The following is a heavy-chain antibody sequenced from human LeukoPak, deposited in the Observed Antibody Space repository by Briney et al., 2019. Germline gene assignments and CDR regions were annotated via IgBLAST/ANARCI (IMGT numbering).Heavy chain of an antibody. Sequence: PGGSLRLSCAASGFTFSNYLMHWVRQAPGKGLEWVAVISYDGSNKYYADSVKGRFTISRDNSKNTLYLQMNSLRAEDTAVYCCARARGFDYWGQGTLVTVSS. V-gene: IGHV3-30-3*01. D-gene: IGHD3-16*01. CDR2: ISYDGSNK. CDR3: ARARGFDY. J-gene: IGHJ4*02. CDR1: GFTFSNYL.